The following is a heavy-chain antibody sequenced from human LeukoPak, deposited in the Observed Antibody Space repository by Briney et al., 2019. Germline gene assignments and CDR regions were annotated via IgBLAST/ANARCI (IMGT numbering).Heavy chain of an antibody. J-gene: IGHJ6*03. CDR1: GFTFSSYA. D-gene: IGHD6-13*01. V-gene: IGHV3-23*01. CDR2: ISGSGGST. Sequence: GGSLRLSCAASGFTFSSYAMSWVRQAPGKGLEWVSAISGSGGSTYYADSMKGRFTISRDNSKNTLYLQMNSLRAEDTAVYYCARVGVATAVYYMDVWGKGTTVTVSS. CDR3: ARVGVATAVYYMDV.